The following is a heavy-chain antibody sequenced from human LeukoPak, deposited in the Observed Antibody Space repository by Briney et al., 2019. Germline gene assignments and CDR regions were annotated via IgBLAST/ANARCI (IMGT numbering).Heavy chain of an antibody. J-gene: IGHJ4*02. V-gene: IGHV3-48*01. D-gene: IGHD6-13*01. CDR1: GFTFSSYS. Sequence: GGSLRLSCAASGFTFSSYSVNWVRQAPGKGLEWVSYISSSSSTIHYADSVKGRFTISTDNAKNSLYLQMNSLRAEDTAVYYCARDRYSTFDYWGQGTLATVSS. CDR2: ISSSSSTI. CDR3: ARDRYSTFDY.